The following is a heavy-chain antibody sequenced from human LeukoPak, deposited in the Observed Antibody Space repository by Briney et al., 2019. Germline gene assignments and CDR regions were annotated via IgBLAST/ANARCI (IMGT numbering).Heavy chain of an antibody. Sequence: GRSLRPSCVASGLTFNIYGMHWVRQAPGKGLEWGAGISHEGSNQYYADSVKGRFTISRDNSKNTVFLQMNSLRAEDTAVYFCAKELSSGLPENWGQGTLVTVSS. CDR2: ISHEGSNQ. V-gene: IGHV3-30*18. CDR3: AKELSSGLPEN. CDR1: GLTFNIYG. D-gene: IGHD6-19*01. J-gene: IGHJ4*02.